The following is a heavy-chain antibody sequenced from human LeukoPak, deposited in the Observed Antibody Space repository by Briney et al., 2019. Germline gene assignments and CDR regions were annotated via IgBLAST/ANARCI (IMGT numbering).Heavy chain of an antibody. CDR1: GGSFSGYY. D-gene: IGHD6-19*01. V-gene: IGHV4-34*01. Sequence: SETLSLTCAVYGGSFSGYYWGWIRQPPGEGLEWIGEINHSGSTNYNPSLKSRVTISVDTSKNQFSLKLSSVTAADTAVYYCARETYYSSGWEYFDYWGQGTLVTVSS. J-gene: IGHJ4*02. CDR3: ARETYYSSGWEYFDY. CDR2: INHSGST.